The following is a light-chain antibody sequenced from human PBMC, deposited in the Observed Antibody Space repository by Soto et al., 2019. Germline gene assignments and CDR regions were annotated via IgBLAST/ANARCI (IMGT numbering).Light chain of an antibody. Sequence: DIVMTQSPDSLAVSLGERATINCKSSQSVLSSSNNKNFLAWYQQKPGQSPKLLIYWASTRESGVPDRFSGSGSGTDFTLTISSLQAEDVAVYCQQYYRIPYTFGQGTKLEIK. CDR1: QSVLSSSNNKNF. CDR2: WAS. J-gene: IGKJ2*01. CDR3: QQYYRIPYT. V-gene: IGKV4-1*01.